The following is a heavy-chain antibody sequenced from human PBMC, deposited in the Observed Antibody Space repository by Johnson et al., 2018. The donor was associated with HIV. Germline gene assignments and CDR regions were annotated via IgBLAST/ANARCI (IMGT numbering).Heavy chain of an antibody. J-gene: IGHJ3*02. CDR3: AKARFLEHAFDI. V-gene: IGHV3-9*01. D-gene: IGHD3-3*01. Sequence: VQLVESGGGLVQPGRSLRLSCAASGFTFDDYAMHWVRQAPGKGLEWVSGISWNSGSIGYADSVKGRFTISRDNAKNSLYLQMNSLRAEDTALYYCAKARFLEHAFDIWGQGTMVTVSS. CDR1: GFTFDDYA. CDR2: ISWNSGSI.